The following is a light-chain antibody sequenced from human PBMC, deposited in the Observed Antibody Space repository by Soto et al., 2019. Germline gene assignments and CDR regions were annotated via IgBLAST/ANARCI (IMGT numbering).Light chain of an antibody. CDR1: QTVSSTY. Sequence: EIVLTQSPGTLSLSPGERATLACRTSQTVSSTYLAWYQQKRGQAPRLLIYGTSNRATGIPDRFSGSGSGTEFTLTISRLEPEDCAVYHCQLYGSSPLYSFAQGTELEIK. J-gene: IGKJ2*01. CDR3: QLYGSSPLYS. CDR2: GTS. V-gene: IGKV3-20*01.